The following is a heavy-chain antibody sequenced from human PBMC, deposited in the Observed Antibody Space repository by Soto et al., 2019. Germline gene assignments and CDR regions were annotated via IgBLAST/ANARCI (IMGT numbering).Heavy chain of an antibody. CDR2: IKSKPDGGTT. V-gene: IGHV3-15*07. Sequence: GGSLRLSCAASDFTFSKAWMHWVRQAPGKGLEWVGRIKSKPDGGTTDYGAPVKGRFTISRDDSKNTLYLQMNSLKTEDTAVYYCTTELERRTPNWFDPWGQGTLVTVSS. D-gene: IGHD1-1*01. CDR1: DFTFSKAW. CDR3: TTELERRTPNWFDP. J-gene: IGHJ5*02.